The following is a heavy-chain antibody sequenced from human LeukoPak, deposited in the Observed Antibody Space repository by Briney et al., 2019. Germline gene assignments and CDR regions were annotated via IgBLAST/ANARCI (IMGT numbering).Heavy chain of an antibody. J-gene: IGHJ6*03. CDR2: IYRSGST. V-gene: IGHV4-39*07. CDR1: GGSILSSSYY. D-gene: IGHD2-2*01. CDR3: ARGDCSSTICYSPMDV. Sequence: SETLSLTCTVSGGSILSSSYYWGWIRQTPGKGLEWIGSIYRSGSTNYNPSLKSRVTISVDTSKNQFSLKVNSVTAADTALYYCARGDCSSTICYSPMDVWGKGTTVTVSS.